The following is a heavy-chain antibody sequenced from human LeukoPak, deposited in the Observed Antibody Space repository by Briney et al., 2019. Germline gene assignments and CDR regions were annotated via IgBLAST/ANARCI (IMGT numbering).Heavy chain of an antibody. Sequence: GGSLRLSCAGSGFSFSSYAMHWVRRAPGKGLEWVAVIWYDGSNKYYADSVKGRFTISRDDSKNTLYLQMNSLRAEDTAVYYCARDLDYWGQGTLVTVSS. J-gene: IGHJ4*02. V-gene: IGHV3-33*08. CDR3: ARDLDY. CDR2: IWYDGSNK. CDR1: GFSFSSYA.